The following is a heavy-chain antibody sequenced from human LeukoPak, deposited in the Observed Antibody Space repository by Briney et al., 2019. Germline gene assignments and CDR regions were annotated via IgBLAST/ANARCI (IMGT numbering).Heavy chain of an antibody. V-gene: IGHV5-51*01. CDR1: GYSFASYW. D-gene: IGHD1-1*01. Sequence: GESLKISCKGSGYSFASYWIAWVRQMPGKGVEWMGIIYPGDSDTRYSPSFQGQATISADKSISTAYLQWSSLKASDTAMYYCVRHYNWYARVDYWGQGTLVTVST. CDR3: VRHYNWYARVDY. CDR2: IYPGDSDT. J-gene: IGHJ4*02.